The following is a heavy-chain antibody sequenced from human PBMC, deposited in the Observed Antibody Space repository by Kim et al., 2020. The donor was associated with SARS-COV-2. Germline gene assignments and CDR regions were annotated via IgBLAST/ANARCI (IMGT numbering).Heavy chain of an antibody. J-gene: IGHJ6*02. D-gene: IGHD3-10*01. Sequence: SETLSLTCTVSGGSISSYYWSWIRQPPGKGLEWIGYIYYSGSTNYNPSLKSRVTISVDTSKNQFSLKLSSVTAADTAVYYCAREETFTGDYGSGNYGMDVWGQGTTVTVSS. CDR1: GGSISSYY. CDR2: IYYSGST. CDR3: AREETFTGDYGSGNYGMDV. V-gene: IGHV4-59*01.